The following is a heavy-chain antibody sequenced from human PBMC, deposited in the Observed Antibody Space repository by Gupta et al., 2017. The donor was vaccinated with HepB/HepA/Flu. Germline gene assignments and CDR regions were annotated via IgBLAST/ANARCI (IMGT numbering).Heavy chain of an antibody. CDR1: GFTFSTYA. CDR2: ITTTGGTI. J-gene: IGHJ4*02. CDR3: ARGSVDRFDY. D-gene: IGHD2-21*01. V-gene: IGHV3-48*03. Sequence: EVPLVASGGGLVQPGGSLRLSCAASGFTFSTYAMNWVRQAPGKGLEWLSYITTTGGTIYYADSVKGRFTISRDNAKNSLYLQMNSLRAEDTAVYYCARGSVDRFDYWGQGTLVTVSS.